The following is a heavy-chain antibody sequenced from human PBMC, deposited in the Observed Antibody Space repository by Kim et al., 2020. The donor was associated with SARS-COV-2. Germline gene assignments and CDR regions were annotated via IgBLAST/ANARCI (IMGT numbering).Heavy chain of an antibody. Sequence: SETLSLTCTFSGGSISSYYWSWIRQPPGKGLEWIGYIYYSGSTNYNPSLKSRVTISVDTSKNQFSLKLSSVTAADMAVYYCARARYYYDSSGYYKYYFD. D-gene: IGHD3-22*01. V-gene: IGHV4-59*13. J-gene: IGHJ4*01. CDR2: IYYSGST. CDR3: ARARYYYDSSGYYKYYFD. CDR1: GGSISSYY.